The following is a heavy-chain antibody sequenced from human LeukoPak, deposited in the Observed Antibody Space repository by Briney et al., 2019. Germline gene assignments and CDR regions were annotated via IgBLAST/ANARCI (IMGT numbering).Heavy chain of an antibody. D-gene: IGHD1-26*01. CDR3: AKEETPGIGIADPFDY. V-gene: IGHV3-23*01. CDR1: RFSFSSYD. J-gene: IGHJ4*02. CDR2: ITGSGGST. Sequence: GGSLRLYCAASRFSFSSYDMSWVRQAPGKGLEWVSAITGSGGSTYYADSVKGRFTISRDNSKNTLYLQMNSLRAEDTAVYYCAKEETPGIGIADPFDYWGQGTLVTVSS.